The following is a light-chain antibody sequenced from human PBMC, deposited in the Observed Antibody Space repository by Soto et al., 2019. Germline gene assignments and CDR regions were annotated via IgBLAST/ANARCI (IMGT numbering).Light chain of an antibody. CDR3: MQSVDLYT. Sequence: DIVMTQTPLSLSITPGQPASISCKSSQSLLHSDGKTYLYWYLQKPGQSPQLLIYEVSNRISGXPPXFSGSGSGTDFTLYISRVEAEDVGVYYCMQSVDLYTFGQGTKLEIK. J-gene: IGKJ2*01. CDR1: QSLLHSDGKTY. CDR2: EVS. V-gene: IGKV2D-29*02.